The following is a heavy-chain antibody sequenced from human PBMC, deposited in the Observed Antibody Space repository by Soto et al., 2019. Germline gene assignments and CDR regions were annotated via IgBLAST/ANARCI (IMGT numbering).Heavy chain of an antibody. J-gene: IGHJ4*02. D-gene: IGHD6-19*01. V-gene: IGHV4-31*01. CDR1: NGSISTNGHY. Sequence: QVQLQESGPELVKSSQTLSLTCTVSNGSISTNGHYWTWIRQRPGKGLEWIAYIYYTGNSYYNPSLKNQLTLSIDTSTNQLSLTLRSVTAADTAVYYCAREQWGFASWGQGTLVTVSS. CDR3: AREQWGFAS. CDR2: IYYTGNS.